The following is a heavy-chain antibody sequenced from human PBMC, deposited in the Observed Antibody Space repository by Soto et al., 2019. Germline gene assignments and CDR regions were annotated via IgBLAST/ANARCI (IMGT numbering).Heavy chain of an antibody. CDR1: GFDFGSFG. Sequence: SVKISCKASGFDFGSFGIQFLRQTRGRGLEWIGWIVVASGRTNYARQFQGRVAFSREMSSTTAYMDLYDLKSDDTAVYFCSADHPHTAIGWPVWGQGTKVTVSS. CDR2: IVVASGRT. V-gene: IGHV1-58*02. CDR3: SADHPHTAIGWPV. J-gene: IGHJ6*02.